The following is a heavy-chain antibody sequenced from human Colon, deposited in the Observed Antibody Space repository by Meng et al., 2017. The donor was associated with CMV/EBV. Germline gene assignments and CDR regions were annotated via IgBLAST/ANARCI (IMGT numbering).Heavy chain of an antibody. V-gene: IGHV1-2*02. Sequence: CKSSGYTFSAYSMHWVRQAPGQGLQWMGWINPNSGDTKYAQGFKGRVNMTTDSSISTAYMELTSLRSDDTAVYYCAREVVGATWFDYWGQGTLVTVSS. CDR3: AREVVGATWFDY. D-gene: IGHD1-26*01. J-gene: IGHJ4*02. CDR2: INPNSGDT. CDR1: GYTFSAYS.